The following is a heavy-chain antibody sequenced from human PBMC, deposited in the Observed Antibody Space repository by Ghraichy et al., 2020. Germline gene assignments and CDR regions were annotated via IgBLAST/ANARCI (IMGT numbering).Heavy chain of an antibody. Sequence: SGPTLVKPTQTLTLTCTFSGFSLSTSGMCVSWIRQPPGKALEWLALIDWDDDKYYSTSLKTRLTISKDTSKNQVVLTMTNMDPVDTATYYCARTTEYYGGNSDNWYFDLWGRGTLVTVSS. J-gene: IGHJ2*01. CDR2: IDWDDDK. CDR1: GFSLSTSGMC. CDR3: ARTTEYYGGNSDNWYFDL. V-gene: IGHV2-70*01. D-gene: IGHD4-23*01.